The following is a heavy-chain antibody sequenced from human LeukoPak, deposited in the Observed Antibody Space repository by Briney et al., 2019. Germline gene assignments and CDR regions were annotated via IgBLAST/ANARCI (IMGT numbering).Heavy chain of an antibody. Sequence: GGSLRLSCAASGFTFSSYSTNWVRQAPGKGLEWVSAISGSGGSTYYADSVKGRFTISRDNSKNTLYLQMNSLRAEDTAVYYCAKDGGGSYSYFDYWGQGTLVTVSS. CDR1: GFTFSSYS. D-gene: IGHD1-26*01. J-gene: IGHJ4*02. CDR3: AKDGGGSYSYFDY. V-gene: IGHV3-23*01. CDR2: ISGSGGST.